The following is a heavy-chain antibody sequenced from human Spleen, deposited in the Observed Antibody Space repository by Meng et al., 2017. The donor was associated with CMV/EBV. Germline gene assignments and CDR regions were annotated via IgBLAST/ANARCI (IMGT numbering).Heavy chain of an antibody. J-gene: IGHJ4*02. CDR3: ASVPYCSSTSCLIDY. D-gene: IGHD2-2*01. CDR1: GFTFSSYS. CDR2: ISSSSSYI. Sequence: GESLKISCAASGFTFSSYSMNWVRQAPGKGLEWVSSISSSSSYIYYADSVKGRFTISRDNAKNSLYLQMNSLRAEDTAVYYCASVPYCSSTSCLIDYWGQGTLVTV. V-gene: IGHV3-21*01.